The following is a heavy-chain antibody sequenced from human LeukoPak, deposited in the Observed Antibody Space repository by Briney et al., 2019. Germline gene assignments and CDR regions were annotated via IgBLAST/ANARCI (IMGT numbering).Heavy chain of an antibody. J-gene: IGHJ4*02. V-gene: IGHV5-10-1*01. CDR2: IDPSDSYT. Sequence: GGSLQISCKGSGYRFTSYWISWVRQMPGKGLEWMGRIDPSDSYTNYSPSFQGHVTISADKSISTAYLHWNSLKASDSAMYYCARRTGYYFDSWGQGTLVTVSS. CDR3: ARRTGYYFDS. CDR1: GYRFTSYW.